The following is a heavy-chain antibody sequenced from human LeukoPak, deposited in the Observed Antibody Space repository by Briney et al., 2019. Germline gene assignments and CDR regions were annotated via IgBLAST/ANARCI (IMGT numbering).Heavy chain of an antibody. Sequence: GGSLRLSCAASGFTVSSNYMSWVRQAPGKGLEWVSLINSGGRTYYADSVKGRFTISRDNSKNTLYLQMNSLRAEDTAVYLCAREMYYYDTSGYFAFDIWGQGTMVTVSS. CDR1: GFTVSSNY. CDR3: AREMYYYDTSGYFAFDI. D-gene: IGHD3-22*01. CDR2: INSGGRT. V-gene: IGHV3-53*01. J-gene: IGHJ3*02.